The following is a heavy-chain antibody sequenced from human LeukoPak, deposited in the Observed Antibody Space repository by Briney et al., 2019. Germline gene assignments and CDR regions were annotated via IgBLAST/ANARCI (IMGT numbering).Heavy chain of an antibody. CDR3: ARPLMYYYGSETYFWFDP. V-gene: IGHV3-7*01. D-gene: IGHD3-10*01. CDR2: IKQDGTEK. CDR1: GFTFSSYG. Sequence: GGSLRLSCAASGFTFSSYGMHWVRQAPGKGLEWVANIKQDGTEKYYVDSVKGRFTISRDNAKNSLSLQMNNLRAEDTAIYYCARPLMYYYGSETYFWFDPWGQGTLVTVSS. J-gene: IGHJ5*02.